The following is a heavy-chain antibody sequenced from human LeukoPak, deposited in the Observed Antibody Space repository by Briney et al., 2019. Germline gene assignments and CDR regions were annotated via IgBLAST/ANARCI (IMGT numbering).Heavy chain of an antibody. CDR3: ARGVDDFWSGYYEDY. CDR2: IIPIFGTA. CDR1: GGTFSSYA. J-gene: IGHJ4*02. V-gene: IGHV1-69*13. Sequence: GASVKVSCKASGGTFSSYAISWVRQAPGQGLEWMGGIIPIFGTANYAQKFQGRVTITADESTSTAYMELSSLRSEDTAVYYCARGVDDFWSGYYEDYWGQGTLVTVSS. D-gene: IGHD3-3*01.